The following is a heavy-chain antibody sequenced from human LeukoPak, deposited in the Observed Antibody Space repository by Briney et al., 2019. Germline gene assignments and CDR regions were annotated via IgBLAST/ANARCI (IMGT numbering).Heavy chain of an antibody. CDR3: ARIHNNYGMGYSQH. V-gene: IGHV3-33*01. CDR2: IWFDGTNK. D-gene: IGHD3-16*01. Sequence: GGSLRLSCATSGFTFSSYGMHWVRQAPGKGLEWVAIIWFDGTNKYYADSVKGRFTISRDPSKNTLYLQMNSLRAEDTAVYYCARIHNNYGMGYSQHWGQGTLVTVSS. CDR1: GFTFSSYG. J-gene: IGHJ1*01.